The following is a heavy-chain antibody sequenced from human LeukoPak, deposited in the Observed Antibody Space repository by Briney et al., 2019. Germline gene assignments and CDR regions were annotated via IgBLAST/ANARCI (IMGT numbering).Heavy chain of an antibody. D-gene: IGHD4/OR15-4a*01. V-gene: IGHV4-34*01. CDR1: GGSFSGYC. J-gene: IGHJ5*02. CDR3: ARLNNWFDP. CDR2: INHSGST. Sequence: SETLSLTCAVYGGSFSGYCWSWIRQPPGKGLEWIGEINHSGSTNYNPSLKSRVTISVDTSKNQFSLKLSSVTAADTAVYYCARLNNWFDPWGQGTLVTVSS.